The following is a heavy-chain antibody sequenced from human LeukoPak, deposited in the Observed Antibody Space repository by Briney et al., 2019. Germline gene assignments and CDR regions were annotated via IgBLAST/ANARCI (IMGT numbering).Heavy chain of an antibody. V-gene: IGHV4-59*01. Sequence: SETLSLTGTVSGDSISNYYWSWIRQPPGKGLEWIGYIYYIGSTNYNPSLKSRATISVDTSKNKFSLKLSSVTAADTAVYYCASTIRGRYSGYDYLPQDYYYYYMDVWGKGTTVTVSS. CDR1: GDSISNYY. D-gene: IGHD5-12*01. J-gene: IGHJ6*03. CDR2: IYYIGST. CDR3: ASTIRGRYSGYDYLPQDYYYYYMDV.